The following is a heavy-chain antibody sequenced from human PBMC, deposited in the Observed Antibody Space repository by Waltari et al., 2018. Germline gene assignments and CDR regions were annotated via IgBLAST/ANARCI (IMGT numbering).Heavy chain of an antibody. CDR2: IRYDGNNK. Sequence: QVQLVESGGGVVQPGGSLRLSCATSGFTFSSYAIHWVRQSPGKGLEWVAFIRYDGNNKDYADSVKGRFTISRDNSKNTVFLQMNSLRPEDTAIYYCAKDAIPYSTSSSDYWGQGTLVTVSS. D-gene: IGHD6-6*01. J-gene: IGHJ4*02. CDR3: AKDAIPYSTSSSDY. CDR1: GFTFSSYA. V-gene: IGHV3-30*02.